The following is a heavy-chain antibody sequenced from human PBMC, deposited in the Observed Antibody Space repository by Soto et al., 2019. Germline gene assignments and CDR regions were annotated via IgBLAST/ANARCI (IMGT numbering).Heavy chain of an antibody. CDR2: IYYSGST. V-gene: IGHV4-31*03. CDR1: GGSISSGGYY. J-gene: IGHJ6*02. CDR3: ARERIYDSSGYSYYYGMDV. Sequence: QVQLQESGPGLVKPSQTLSLTCTVSGGSISSGGYYWSWIRQHPGKGLEWIGYIYYSGSTYYNPSLKSRVTISVDTSKNQFSLKLSSVTAAYTAVYYCARERIYDSSGYSYYYGMDVWGQGTTVTVSS. D-gene: IGHD3-22*01.